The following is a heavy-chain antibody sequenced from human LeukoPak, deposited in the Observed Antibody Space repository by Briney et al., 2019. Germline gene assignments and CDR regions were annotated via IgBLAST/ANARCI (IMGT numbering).Heavy chain of an antibody. CDR2: IYYNGGV. Sequence: SETLSLTCTVYGFSLRIRYWRWLRHPPGGGGVWVGYIYYNGGVSYSPSLKSRVTISLDTSKNQFSLNLTSVTAADTAVYYCARIIPPDYYMDVWGKGTTVTVSS. CDR3: ARIIPPDYYMDV. CDR1: GFSLRIRY. J-gene: IGHJ6*03. V-gene: IGHV4-59*11.